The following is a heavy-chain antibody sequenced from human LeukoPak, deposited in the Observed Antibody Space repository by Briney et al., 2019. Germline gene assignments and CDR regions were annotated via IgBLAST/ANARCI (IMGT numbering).Heavy chain of an antibody. CDR2: IYYSGST. D-gene: IGHD3-3*01. J-gene: IGHJ4*02. V-gene: IGHV4-59*01. Sequence: SETLSLTCTVSGGSISSYYWSWIRQPPGKGLEWIGYIYYSGSTNYNPSLKSRVAISVDTSKNQFSLKLSSVTAADTAVYYCAAAQGYDFWSGYPADWGQGTLVTVSS. CDR3: AAAQGYDFWSGYPAD. CDR1: GGSISSYY.